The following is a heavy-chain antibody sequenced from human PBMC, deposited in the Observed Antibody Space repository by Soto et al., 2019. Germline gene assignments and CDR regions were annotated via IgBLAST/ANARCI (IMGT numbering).Heavy chain of an antibody. J-gene: IGHJ4*02. D-gene: IGHD1-26*01. CDR3: ARGVTAGVDY. CDR1: GYSFTGLD. Sequence: ASVKVSCKASGYSFTGLDINWVRQTTGQGLEWMGWIQPSSGRTGYAQKFQGRVTMTRDTSINTAYMELSSLTSDDTAFYYCARGVTAGVDYWGQGTLVTVSA. CDR2: IQPSSGRT. V-gene: IGHV1-8*01.